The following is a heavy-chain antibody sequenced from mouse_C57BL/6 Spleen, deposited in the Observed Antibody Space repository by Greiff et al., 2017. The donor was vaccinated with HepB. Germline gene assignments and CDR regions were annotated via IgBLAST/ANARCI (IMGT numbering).Heavy chain of an antibody. D-gene: IGHD1-1*01. J-gene: IGHJ3*01. CDR3: APLLRGP. V-gene: IGHV1-26*01. CDR1: GYTFTDYY. Sequence: EVQLQQSGPELVKPGASVKISCKASGYTFTDYYMNWVKQSHGKSLEWIGDINPNNGGTSYNQKFKGKATLTVDKSSSTAYMELRSLTSEDSAVYYCAPLLRGPWGQGTLVTVSA. CDR2: INPNNGGT.